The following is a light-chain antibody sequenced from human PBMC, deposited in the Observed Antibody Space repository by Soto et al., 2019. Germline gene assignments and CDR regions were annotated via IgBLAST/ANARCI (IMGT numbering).Light chain of an antibody. CDR1: QSVSSY. CDR2: DAS. CDR3: QQRSRT. V-gene: IGKV3-11*01. Sequence: EIVLTQSPATLSLSPGERATLSCRASQSVSSYLAWYQQKPGQAPRLLIYDASNRATGIPARFSGSGSGTDFTLTISSPEPEDFAVYYCQQRSRTFGGGTKVEI. J-gene: IGKJ4*01.